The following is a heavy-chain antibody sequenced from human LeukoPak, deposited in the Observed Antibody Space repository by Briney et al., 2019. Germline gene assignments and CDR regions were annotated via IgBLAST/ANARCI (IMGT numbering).Heavy chain of an antibody. J-gene: IGHJ5*02. CDR1: GYTFTSYG. Sequence: SVKVSCKASGYTFTSYGISWVRQAPGQGLEWMGGIIPIFGTANYAQKFQGRVTITADESTSTAYMELSSLRSEDTAVYYCARVGARDWFDPWGQGTLVTVSS. D-gene: IGHD1-26*01. CDR3: ARVGARDWFDP. V-gene: IGHV1-69*13. CDR2: IIPIFGTA.